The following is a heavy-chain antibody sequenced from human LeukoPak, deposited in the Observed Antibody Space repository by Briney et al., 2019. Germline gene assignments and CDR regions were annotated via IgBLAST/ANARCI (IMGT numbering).Heavy chain of an antibody. CDR1: GVTFSSYG. Sequence: PGGSLRLSCAASGVTFSSYGMHWVRQAPGKGLEGVAFIRYDGSNKYYADSVKGRFTISRDNSKNTLYLQMNSLRAEDTAVYYCAGALYSSGWYYFDYWGQGTLVTVSS. J-gene: IGHJ4*02. V-gene: IGHV3-30*02. CDR3: AGALYSSGWYYFDY. CDR2: IRYDGSNK. D-gene: IGHD6-19*01.